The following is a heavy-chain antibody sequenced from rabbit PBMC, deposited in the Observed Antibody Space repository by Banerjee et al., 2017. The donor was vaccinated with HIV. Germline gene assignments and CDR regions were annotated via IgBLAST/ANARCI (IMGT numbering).Heavy chain of an antibody. CDR1: GFDLSR. D-gene: IGHD6-1*01. CDR3: ARDAYGYDL. CDR2: IYGASSATT. V-gene: IGHV1S45*01. Sequence: QEQLVESGGGLVKPGGTLTLTCKASGFDLSRMCWVRQAPGKGPEWIACIYGASSATTYYASWAKGQFTISKTSSTTVTLQMTSLTAADTATYFCARDAYGYDLWGQGTLVTVS. J-gene: IGHJ4*01.